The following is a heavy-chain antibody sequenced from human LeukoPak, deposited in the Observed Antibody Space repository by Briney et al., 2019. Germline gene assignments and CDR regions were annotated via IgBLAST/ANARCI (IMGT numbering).Heavy chain of an antibody. CDR3: ARALSPFSATTGYYFDY. J-gene: IGHJ4*02. CDR2: INPNSGGT. CDR1: GYTFTGYY. D-gene: IGHD5-12*01. Sequence: ASVKVSCKASGYTFTGYYMHWVRQAPGQGLEWMGWINPNSGGTNYAQKFQGWVTMTRDTSISTAYMELSRLRSDDTAVYYCARALSPFSATTGYYFDYWGQGTLVTVSS. V-gene: IGHV1-2*04.